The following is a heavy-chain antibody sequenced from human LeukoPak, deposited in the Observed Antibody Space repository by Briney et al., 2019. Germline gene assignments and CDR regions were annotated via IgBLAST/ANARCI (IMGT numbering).Heavy chain of an antibody. J-gene: IGHJ3*02. D-gene: IGHD2-15*01. Sequence: ASVKVSCNASGYTFSNYDINWVRQAPGQGLEWMGWVSASSGKTIYAQKVEGRVTMTTDTSTSTAYMELRSLRSDDTAVYYCARDNSWGYSNGGRCPNDAFDIWGQGTMVTVSS. V-gene: IGHV1-18*01. CDR2: VSASSGKT. CDR3: ARDNSWGYSNGGRCPNDAFDI. CDR1: GYTFSNYD.